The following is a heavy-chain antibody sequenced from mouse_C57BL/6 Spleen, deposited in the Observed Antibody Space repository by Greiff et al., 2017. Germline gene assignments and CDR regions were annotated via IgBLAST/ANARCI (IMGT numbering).Heavy chain of an antibody. J-gene: IGHJ2*01. D-gene: IGHD3-2*02. CDR1: GYAFTNYL. V-gene: IGHV1-54*01. CDR3: ARPRTAHATRYFDS. Sequence: VQLQQSGAELVRPGTSVKVSCKASGYAFTNYLIEWVKQRPGQGLEWIGVINPGSGGTNYNEKFKGKATLTVDKSSSTAYMQLSSLTSEDSAVYFCARPRTAHATRYFDSWGQGTTLTVSS. CDR2: INPGSGGT.